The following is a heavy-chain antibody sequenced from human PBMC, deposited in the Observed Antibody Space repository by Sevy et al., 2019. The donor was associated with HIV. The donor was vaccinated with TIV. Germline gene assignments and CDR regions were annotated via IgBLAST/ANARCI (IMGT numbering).Heavy chain of an antibody. V-gene: IGHV1-8*01. CDR3: ARGSRIMITFGGVIVNGDDY. J-gene: IGHJ4*02. D-gene: IGHD3-16*02. Sequence: ASVEVSCKASGYTFTSYDINWVRQATGQGLEWMGWMNPNSGNTGYAQKFQGRVTMTRNTSISTAYMELSSLRSEDTAVYYCARGSRIMITFGGVIVNGDDYWGQGTLVTVSS. CDR1: GYTFTSYD. CDR2: MNPNSGNT.